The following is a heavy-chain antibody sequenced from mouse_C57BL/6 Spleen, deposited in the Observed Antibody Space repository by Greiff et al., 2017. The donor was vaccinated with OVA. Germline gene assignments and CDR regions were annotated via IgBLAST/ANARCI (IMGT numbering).Heavy chain of an antibody. CDR1: GYTFTSYG. Sequence: QVQLKESGAELARPGASVKLSCKASGYTFTSYGISWVKQRTGQGLEWIGEIYPRSGNTYYNEKFKGKATLTADKSSSTAYMELRSLTSEDSAVYVCARSGYYGSSYYFDYWGQGTTLTVSS. D-gene: IGHD1-1*01. V-gene: IGHV1-81*01. J-gene: IGHJ2*01. CDR2: IYPRSGNT. CDR3: ARSGYYGSSYYFDY.